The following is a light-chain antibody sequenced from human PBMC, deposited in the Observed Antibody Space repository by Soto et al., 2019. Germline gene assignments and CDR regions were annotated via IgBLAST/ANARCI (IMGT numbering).Light chain of an antibody. CDR3: QQYVSFPIT. V-gene: IGKV3-20*01. Sequence: EIVLTQSPGTLSLSPEERATRSCRASQSIGSSYLAWYQQKPGQAPRLLIYGASTRATGIPDRFSGSGSGTDFTLTINRGAPDDFALYYWQQYVSFPITFRRGTRLAIK. J-gene: IGKJ5*01. CDR2: GAS. CDR1: QSIGSSY.